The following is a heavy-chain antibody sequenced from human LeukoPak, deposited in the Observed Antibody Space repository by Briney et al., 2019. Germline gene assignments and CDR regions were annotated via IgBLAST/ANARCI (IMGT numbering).Heavy chain of an antibody. CDR1: GFTFSSYE. D-gene: IGHD5-12*01. CDR3: ARDRGYSGYGNHWYFDL. J-gene: IGHJ2*01. CDR2: ISSSGRTI. Sequence: TGGSLRLSCAASGFTFSSYEMNWVRQAPGKGLEWVAYISSSGRTIYYVDSVKGRFTISRDNAKDSLYLQMNSLRVEDTAVYYCARDRGYSGYGNHWYFDLWGRGTLLTVSS. V-gene: IGHV3-48*03.